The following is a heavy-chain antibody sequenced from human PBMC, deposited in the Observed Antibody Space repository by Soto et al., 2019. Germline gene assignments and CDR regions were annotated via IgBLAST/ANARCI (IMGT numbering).Heavy chain of an antibody. D-gene: IGHD1-26*01. CDR1: GGSISSSNW. CDR3: ARDSVGATEASLY. CDR2: IYHSGST. V-gene: IGHV4-4*02. J-gene: IGHJ4*02. Sequence: QVQLQESGPGLVKPSGTLSLTCAVSGGSISSSNWWSWVRQPPGKGLEWIGEIYHSGSTNYTPSLKSRVTTSVDKSKNQFSIKLSTVTAADTAVYYCARDSVGATEASLYWGQGTLVTVSS.